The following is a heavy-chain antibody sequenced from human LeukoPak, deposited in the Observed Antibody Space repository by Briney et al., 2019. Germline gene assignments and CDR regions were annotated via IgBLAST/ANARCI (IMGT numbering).Heavy chain of an antibody. J-gene: IGHJ3*02. D-gene: IGHD3-16*01. CDR2: IRRKIYGGTT. CDR3: TRGLYGGGSFDI. Sequence: GGSLRLSCAASGFTFSSYWMSWVRQAPGKGLEWVGFIRRKIYGGTTEYAASVKGRFTISRDDSKSIAYLQMNSLKTEDTAVYYCTRGLYGGGSFDIWGQGTMVTVSS. CDR1: GFTFSSYW. V-gene: IGHV3-49*04.